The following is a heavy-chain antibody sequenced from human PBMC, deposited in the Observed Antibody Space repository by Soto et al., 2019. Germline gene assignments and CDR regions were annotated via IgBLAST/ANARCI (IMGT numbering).Heavy chain of an antibody. J-gene: IGHJ4*02. D-gene: IGHD6-13*01. CDR1: GHTFTHYY. V-gene: IGHV1-46*01. Sequence: QVQLVQSGAEVKKPGASVKLSCRTSGHTFTHYYLHWVRQAPGQGLEWLAIINPASGSTNYAQDFQGRVTLTMDTSTTTVDVEVSDLRAEDRAIFYCARDLAAGDYWGQGTPVTVSS. CDR2: INPASGST. CDR3: ARDLAAGDY.